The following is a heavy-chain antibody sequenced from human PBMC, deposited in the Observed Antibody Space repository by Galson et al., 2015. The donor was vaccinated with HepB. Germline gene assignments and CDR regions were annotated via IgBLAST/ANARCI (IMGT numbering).Heavy chain of an antibody. CDR1: GFTFSSYW. Sequence: SLRLSCAASGFTFSSYWMSWVRQAPGKGLEWVANIKQDGSEKYYVDSVKGRFTISRDNAKNSLYLQMNSLRAEDTAVYYCAREGIVRWLQLQPLDYWGQGTLVTVSS. CDR2: IKQDGSEK. CDR3: AREGIVRWLQLQPLDY. V-gene: IGHV3-7*03. D-gene: IGHD5-24*01. J-gene: IGHJ4*02.